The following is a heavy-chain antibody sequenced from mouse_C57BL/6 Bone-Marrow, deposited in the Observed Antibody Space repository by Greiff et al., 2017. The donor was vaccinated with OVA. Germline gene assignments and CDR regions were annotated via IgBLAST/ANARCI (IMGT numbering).Heavy chain of an antibody. CDR3: AKNSSSYCYFDV. J-gene: IGHJ1*03. CDR1: GFSFTSYG. Sequence: QVQLQQSGPGLVQPSQSLSITCTVSGFSFTSYGVHWVRQSPGKGLEWLGVIWRGGSTDYNAAFMSRLSITNDNSKSQVVLKMNSLQADDTSIDYCAKNSSSYCYFDVWGTGTTVTVSS. V-gene: IGHV2-5*01. D-gene: IGHD1-1*01. CDR2: IWRGGST.